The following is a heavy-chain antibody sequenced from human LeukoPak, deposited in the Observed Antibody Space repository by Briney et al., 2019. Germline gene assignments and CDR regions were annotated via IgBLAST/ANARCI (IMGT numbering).Heavy chain of an antibody. CDR3: AKSHPPTVTTEEGEYLQH. J-gene: IGHJ1*01. CDR2: ISFDGSNQ. Sequence: GGSLRLSCAASGFTFSIYWMHWVRQAPGQGLEWVAVISFDGSNQYYADSVKGRFTIYRDNFKNTVYLQMNSLRAEETAVYYCAKSHPPTVTTEEGEYLQHWGQGTLVTVSS. V-gene: IGHV3-30*18. CDR1: GFTFSIYW. D-gene: IGHD4-17*01.